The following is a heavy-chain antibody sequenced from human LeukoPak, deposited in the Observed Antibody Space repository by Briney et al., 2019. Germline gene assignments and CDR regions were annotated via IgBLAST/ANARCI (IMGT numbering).Heavy chain of an antibody. V-gene: IGHV3-11*04. Sequence: PGGSLRLSCAASGFTFTDYYMSWIRQAPGKGLEWPSYISGSGTITYYGDSVKGRFTISRDNAKNSQYLQMNSLRAEDTAVYYCARPRYCSSTSCYEDAFDIWGQGTMVTVSS. D-gene: IGHD2-2*01. J-gene: IGHJ3*02. CDR2: ISGSGTIT. CDR1: GFTFTDYY. CDR3: ARPRYCSSTSCYEDAFDI.